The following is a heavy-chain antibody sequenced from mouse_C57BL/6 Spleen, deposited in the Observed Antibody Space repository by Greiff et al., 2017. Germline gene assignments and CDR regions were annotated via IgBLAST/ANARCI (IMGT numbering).Heavy chain of an antibody. CDR1: GFTFSDYG. V-gene: IGHV5-17*01. CDR3: ATIYYGDCY. Sequence: EVQLVESGGGLVKPGGSLKLSCAASGFTFSDYGMHWVRQAPEKGLEWVAYISSGSSTIYYADTVKGRFTISRDKAKNTLFLQLTSLRSEDTAMYYCATIYYGDCYWGQGTSVTVSS. J-gene: IGHJ4*01. CDR2: ISSGSSTI. D-gene: IGHD2-13*01.